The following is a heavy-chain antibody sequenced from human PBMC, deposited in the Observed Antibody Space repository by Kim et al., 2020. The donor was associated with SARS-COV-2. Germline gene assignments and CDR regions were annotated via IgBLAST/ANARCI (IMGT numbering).Heavy chain of an antibody. J-gene: IGHJ3*02. V-gene: IGHV3-30*01. Sequence: DSVKGRFTISRDNSKNTLYLQMNSLRAEDTAVYYCARDWDDYGDYGAFDIWGQGTMVTVSS. D-gene: IGHD4-17*01. CDR3: ARDWDDYGDYGAFDI.